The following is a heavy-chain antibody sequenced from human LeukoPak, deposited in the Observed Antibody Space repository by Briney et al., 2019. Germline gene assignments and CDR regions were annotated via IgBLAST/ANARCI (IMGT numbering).Heavy chain of an antibody. CDR3: ARGHRAWSY. Sequence: PGGSLRLSCAASGFTFKSYDMHWVRQAAGEGPEWVSAINTAGDTYYQGSVKGRFTISRENAKNSLYLQMNSLRVDDTAVYYCARGHRAWSYWGQGTLVTVSS. V-gene: IGHV3-13*01. CDR1: GFTFKSYD. D-gene: IGHD3-3*01. J-gene: IGHJ4*02. CDR2: INTAGDT.